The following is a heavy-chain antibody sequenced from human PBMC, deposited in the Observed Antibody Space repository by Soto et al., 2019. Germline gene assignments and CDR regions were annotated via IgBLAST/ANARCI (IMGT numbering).Heavy chain of an antibody. CDR1: GGTVASSHW. Sequence: SETLSLTCGVSGGTVASSHWWSWVRQSPGRGLEWIGNVYHTGDTNFNPSLQSRVAFSVDKSNNQFSLRLTSVTAADTAVYFCAREIVTAGGNNYFDPWGPGTLVTVSS. CDR2: VYHTGDT. D-gene: IGHD2-21*02. V-gene: IGHV4-4*02. J-gene: IGHJ5*02. CDR3: AREIVTAGGNNYFDP.